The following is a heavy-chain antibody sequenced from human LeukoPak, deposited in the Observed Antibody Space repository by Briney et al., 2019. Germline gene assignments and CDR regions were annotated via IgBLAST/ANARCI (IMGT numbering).Heavy chain of an antibody. J-gene: IGHJ4*02. CDR1: GFTFSNYV. D-gene: IGHD2-21*02. CDR3: AKRLGDPRAFDY. CDR2: IICTSGTI. Sequence: GGSLRLSCAAPGFTFSNYVMSWVRQAPGKGLEWVSVIICTSGTINYATPVKGRFTISRDNSKNTLSLQMTRLRVHDMAVYYCAKRLGDPRAFDYWGQGTLVTVSS. V-gene: IGHV3-23*01.